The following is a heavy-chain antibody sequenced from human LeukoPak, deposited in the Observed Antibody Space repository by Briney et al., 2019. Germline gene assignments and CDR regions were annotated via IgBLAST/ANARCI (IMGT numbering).Heavy chain of an antibody. J-gene: IGHJ3*02. Sequence: PGGSLRLSCAASGFTFSSYAMNWVRQAPGKGLEWVSYISSSGSTIYYADSVKGRFTISRDNAKNSLYLQMNSLRAEDTAVYYCASTGDAFDIWGQGTMVTVSS. V-gene: IGHV3-48*03. CDR2: ISSSGSTI. CDR1: GFTFSSYA. CDR3: ASTGDAFDI. D-gene: IGHD4-11*01.